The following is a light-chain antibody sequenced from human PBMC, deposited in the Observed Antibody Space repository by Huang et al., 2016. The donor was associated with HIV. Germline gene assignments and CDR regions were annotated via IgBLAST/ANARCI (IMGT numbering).Light chain of an antibody. CDR2: AAS. Sequence: EIVMTQSPATLSVSPGERATLSCRASQSVTSNLAWYQQKPGQAPRLLVLAASTRATAFPARFSGSGSGTEFALTISSLQSEDSAVYYCQQYNSWPYTFGQGTKLEIK. J-gene: IGKJ2*01. CDR1: QSVTSN. CDR3: QQYNSWPYT. V-gene: IGKV3-15*01.